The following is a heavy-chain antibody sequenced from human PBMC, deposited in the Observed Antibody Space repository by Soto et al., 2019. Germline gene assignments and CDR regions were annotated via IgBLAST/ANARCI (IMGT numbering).Heavy chain of an antibody. CDR1: GCNFSSYA. V-gene: IGHV1-69*01. Sequence: GYGQASGCNFSSYAIKWVRHAPGQGLEWMGGIIPIFGTANYAQKFQGRVTITADESTSTAYMELSSLRPEDTAVYYCARDHIVRPVDYDSHGYYGFDYCGPGTAVTVYS. D-gene: IGHD3-22*01. CDR2: IIPIFGTA. J-gene: IGHJ4*02. CDR3: ARDHIVRPVDYDSHGYYGFDY.